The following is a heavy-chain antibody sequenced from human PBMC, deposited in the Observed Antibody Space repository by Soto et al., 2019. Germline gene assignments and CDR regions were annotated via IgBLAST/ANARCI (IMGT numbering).Heavy chain of an antibody. CDR2: IIPIFGTA. CDR3: ARARSGDNDIVTGYYPFDY. V-gene: IGHV1-69*06. CDR1: GGTFSSYA. J-gene: IGHJ4*02. Sequence: QVQLVQSGAEVKKPGSSVKVSCKASGGTFSSYAISWVRQAPGQGLEWMGGIIPIFGTANYAQKFQGRVTITADKYTSTAYMELSSLRSEDTAVYYCARARSGDNDIVTGYYPFDYGGQGTLVTVSS. D-gene: IGHD3-9*01.